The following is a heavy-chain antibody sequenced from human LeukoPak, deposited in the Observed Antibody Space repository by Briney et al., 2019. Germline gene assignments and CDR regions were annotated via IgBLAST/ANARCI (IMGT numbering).Heavy chain of an antibody. CDR3: ARVAYCGGYCPAGGVVFDF. D-gene: IGHD2-21*02. CDR1: ACTFTGYY. J-gene: IGHJ4*02. Sequence: AAVKISFKASACTFTGYYMHWGRQDPAQGLEWMGWINPSSGDTNYAQKFQGRVTMTRDTSISSAYRELSRLRSDDTAVSYCARVAYCGGYCPAGGVVFDFWGQGTLVTVSS. CDR2: INPSSGDT. V-gene: IGHV1-2*02.